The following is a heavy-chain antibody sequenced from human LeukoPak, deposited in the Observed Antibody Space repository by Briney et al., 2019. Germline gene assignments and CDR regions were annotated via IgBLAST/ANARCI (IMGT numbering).Heavy chain of an antibody. J-gene: IGHJ3*02. V-gene: IGHV4-39*01. CDR2: IYYSGIT. Sequence: SETLSLTCTVSGGSVSSSSYLWGWIRQPPGKGLEWIASIYYSGITYYNPSLKSRVSISVDTSKNQFSLKLSSVTAADTAVYYCARSCSDTFDIWGQGTMVTVSS. D-gene: IGHD3-10*01. CDR1: GGSVSSSSYL. CDR3: ARSCSDTFDI.